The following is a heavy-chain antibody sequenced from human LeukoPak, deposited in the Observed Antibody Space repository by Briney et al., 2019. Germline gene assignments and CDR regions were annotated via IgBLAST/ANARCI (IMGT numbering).Heavy chain of an antibody. J-gene: IGHJ4*02. CDR3: ARVWGAPGATFDY. Sequence: SETLSLTCAVYGGSFSGYYWSWIRQPPGKGLEWIGEINHSGSTNYNPSLKSRVTISVDTSKNQFSLKLSSVTAADTAVYYCARVWGAPGATFDYWGQGTLVTVSP. CDR2: INHSGST. CDR1: GGSFSGYY. V-gene: IGHV4-34*01. D-gene: IGHD3-16*01.